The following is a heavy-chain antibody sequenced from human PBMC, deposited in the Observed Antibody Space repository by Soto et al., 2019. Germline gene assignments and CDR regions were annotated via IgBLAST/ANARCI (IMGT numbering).Heavy chain of an antibody. Sequence: SETLSLTCNVSGDSMTKYYWSWIRQPAGKGLEWIGRIYTSGSTNYNPSLKSRVTMSIDTSNKHFSLNLKSVTAADTAVYYCARTVGAAYYFDFWGQGALVTVS. CDR1: GDSMTKYY. CDR3: ARTVGAAYYFDF. J-gene: IGHJ4*02. V-gene: IGHV4-4*07. D-gene: IGHD1-26*01. CDR2: IYTSGST.